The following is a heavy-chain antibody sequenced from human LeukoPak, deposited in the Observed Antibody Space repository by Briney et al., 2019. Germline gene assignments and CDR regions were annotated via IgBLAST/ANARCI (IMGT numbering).Heavy chain of an antibody. D-gene: IGHD2-21*02. CDR1: GFTFSSYS. CDR2: ISSSSSYI. CDR3: ARDGCGGDCYFDY. V-gene: IGHV3-21*01. Sequence: GGSLRLSCAASGFTFSSYSMNWVRQAPGKGLEWVSSISSSSSYIYYADSVKGRFTISRDNAKNSLYLQMNSLRAEDTAVYYCARDGCGGDCYFDYWGQGTLVTASS. J-gene: IGHJ4*02.